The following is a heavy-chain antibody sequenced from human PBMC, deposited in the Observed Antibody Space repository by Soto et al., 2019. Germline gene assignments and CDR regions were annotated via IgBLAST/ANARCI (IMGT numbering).Heavy chain of an antibody. CDR1: GYTFTSYG. Sequence: QVQLVQSGAEVKKPGASVKVSCKASGYTFTSYGISWVRQAPGQGLEWMGWISAYNGNTNYAQKFQGRVTMTTDTSTSTAYMALRSLRSDDSAVYFCARVIAAAVDFDYWGQGTLVTVSS. D-gene: IGHD6-13*01. V-gene: IGHV1-18*01. J-gene: IGHJ4*02. CDR2: ISAYNGNT. CDR3: ARVIAAAVDFDY.